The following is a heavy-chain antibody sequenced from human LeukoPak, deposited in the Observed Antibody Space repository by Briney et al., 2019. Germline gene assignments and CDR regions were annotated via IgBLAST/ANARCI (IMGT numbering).Heavy chain of an antibody. Sequence: GSGGSTYYADSVKGRFTISRDNSKNTLYLQMNSLRAEDTAVYYCAKVKVYSSGWYRGYLDYWGQGTLVTVSS. CDR2: GSGGST. CDR3: AKVKVYSSGWYRGYLDY. V-gene: IGHV3-23*01. J-gene: IGHJ4*02. D-gene: IGHD6-19*01.